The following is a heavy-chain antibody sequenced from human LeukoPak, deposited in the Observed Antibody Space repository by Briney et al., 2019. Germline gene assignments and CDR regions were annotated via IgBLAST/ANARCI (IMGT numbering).Heavy chain of an antibody. CDR3: ARTSGTYDSSGYYFR. D-gene: IGHD3-22*01. CDR2: ISSSSSYI. CDR1: GFTFSSYA. Sequence: PGGSLRLSCAASGFTFSSYAMSWVRQAPGKGLEWVSSISSSSSYIYYADSVKGRFTISRDNAKNSLYLQMNSLRAEDTAVYYCARTSGTYDSSGYYFRWGQGTLVTVSS. J-gene: IGHJ4*02. V-gene: IGHV3-21*01.